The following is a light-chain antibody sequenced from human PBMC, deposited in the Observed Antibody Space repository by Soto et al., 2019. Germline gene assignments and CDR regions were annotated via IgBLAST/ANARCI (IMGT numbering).Light chain of an antibody. CDR1: QTINSW. Sequence: DIQMTQSPSTLSASVGDRVTITCRASQTINSWLAWYQQKPGKAPRLLIYDASSLESGVPSRFSGSGSGTEFTLTISSLQPDDFATHYCQQYSSYWTFGQGTKVEIK. V-gene: IGKV1-5*01. J-gene: IGKJ1*01. CDR2: DAS. CDR3: QQYSSYWT.